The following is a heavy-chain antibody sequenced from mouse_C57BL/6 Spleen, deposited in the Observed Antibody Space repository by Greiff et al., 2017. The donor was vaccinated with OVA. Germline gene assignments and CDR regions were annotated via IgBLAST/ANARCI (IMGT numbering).Heavy chain of an antibody. D-gene: IGHD1-1*01. V-gene: IGHV1-64*01. CDR1: GYTFTSYW. Sequence: QVQLQQPGAELVKPGASVKLSCKASGYTFTSYWMHWVKQRPGQGLEWIGMIHPNSGNTNYNEKFKSKATLTVDKSSSTAYMQLSSLTSEDSAVYYGAREDYYGSRGYFDVWGTGTTVTVSS. J-gene: IGHJ1*03. CDR2: IHPNSGNT. CDR3: AREDYYGSRGYFDV.